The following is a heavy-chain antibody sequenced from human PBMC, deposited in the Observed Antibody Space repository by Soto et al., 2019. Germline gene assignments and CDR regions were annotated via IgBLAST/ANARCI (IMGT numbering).Heavy chain of an antibody. V-gene: IGHV4-39*01. CDR1: GGSISSSSYY. D-gene: IGHD1-26*01. Sequence: SETLSLTCTVSGGSISSSSYYWGWIRQPPGKGLEWIGSIYYSGSTYYNPSLKSRVTISVDTSKNQFSLKLSSVTAADTAVYYCERGGEELTPTVWGQGTLVTVSS. J-gene: IGHJ4*02. CDR2: IYYSGST. CDR3: ERGGEELTPTV.